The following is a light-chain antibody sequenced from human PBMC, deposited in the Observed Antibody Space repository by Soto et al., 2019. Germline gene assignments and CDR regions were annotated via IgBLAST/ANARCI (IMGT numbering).Light chain of an antibody. Sequence: EIVMTQSPATLSVSPGERATLSCRASQSVSSNLAWYQQKPGQAPRLLIYGASTRATGIPARFSGSGSGTEFTLTISRLQSEDFEVYYCQQYNNWPPWTFGQGTKLEIK. J-gene: IGKJ1*01. V-gene: IGKV3-15*01. CDR1: QSVSSN. CDR2: GAS. CDR3: QQYNNWPPWT.